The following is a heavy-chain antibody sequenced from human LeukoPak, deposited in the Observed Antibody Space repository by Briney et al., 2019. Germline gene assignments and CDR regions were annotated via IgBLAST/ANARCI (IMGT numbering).Heavy chain of an antibody. J-gene: IGHJ4*02. D-gene: IGHD7-27*01. V-gene: IGHV3-74*01. Sequence: PGGSLRLSCVASGFTFTSYWMHWVRQVPGKGLVWVSRINPDGSSTNYACSVKGRFNISRDNANNTLYLQMNSLRVEDTAVYYCARDLHWGQVDYWGQGTLVSVSS. CDR2: INPDGSST. CDR1: GFTFTSYW. CDR3: ARDLHWGQVDY.